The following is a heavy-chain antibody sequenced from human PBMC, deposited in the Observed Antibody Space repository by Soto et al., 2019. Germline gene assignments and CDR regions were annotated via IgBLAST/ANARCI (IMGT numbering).Heavy chain of an antibody. CDR2: IYYSGST. CDR3: ARAYYDFWSGYLAYGMDV. J-gene: IGHJ6*02. V-gene: IGHV4-30-4*01. Sequence: QVQLQESGPGLVKPSQTLSLTCTVSGGSISSGDYYWSWIRQPPGKGLEWIGYIYYSGSTYYNPSLKSRVTISVDTSKNQFSLKLSSVTAADTAVYYCARAYYDFWSGYLAYGMDVWGQGTTVTVSS. CDR1: GGSISSGDYY. D-gene: IGHD3-3*01.